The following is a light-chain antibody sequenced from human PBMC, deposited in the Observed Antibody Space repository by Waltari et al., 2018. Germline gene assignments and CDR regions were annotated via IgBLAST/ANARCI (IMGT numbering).Light chain of an antibody. CDR2: AAS. V-gene: IGKV1-39*01. J-gene: IGKJ1*01. CDR3: QQSYSTPWT. Sequence: DIQMTQSPSSLSASVGDRVTITGRASQSISSYLNWYQQKPGKAPKLLLYAASSLQSGVPSRFSGSGSGTDFTLTISSLQPEDFATYYCQQSYSTPWTFGQGTKVEIK. CDR1: QSISSY.